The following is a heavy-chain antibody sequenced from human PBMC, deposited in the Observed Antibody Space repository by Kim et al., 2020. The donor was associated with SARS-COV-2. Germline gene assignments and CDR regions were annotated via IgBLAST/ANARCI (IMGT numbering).Heavy chain of an antibody. Sequence: TYHSGTVKGRFTMSRALERNCVYLQMNSLGVEDTALYYCAKDLWDYSGKDYWGQGTRVTVSS. V-gene: IGHV3-23*01. J-gene: IGHJ4*02. CDR2: T. CDR3: AKDLWDYSGKDY. D-gene: IGHD2-21*01.